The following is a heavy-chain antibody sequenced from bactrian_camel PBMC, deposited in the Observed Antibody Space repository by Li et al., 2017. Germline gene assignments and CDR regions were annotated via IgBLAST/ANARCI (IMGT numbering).Heavy chain of an antibody. CDR3: AVQIRVGRCPRDYSSGWSD. J-gene: IGHJ4*01. V-gene: IGHV3-3*01. CDR1: GYTYITNC. CDR2: WPRSSSRP. Sequence: HVQLVESGGGSVQAGGSLRLSCEVSGYTYITNCWGWFRQAPGKERDAVASLWPRSSSRPWYDDSVEGRVTISQEQAKNMVYLQMNSLKPEDTGMYYCAVQIRVGRCPRDYSSGWSDWGKGTQVTVS. D-gene: IGHD1*01.